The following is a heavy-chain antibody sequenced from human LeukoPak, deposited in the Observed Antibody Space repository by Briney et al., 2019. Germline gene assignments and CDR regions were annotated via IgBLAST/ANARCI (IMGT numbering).Heavy chain of an antibody. V-gene: IGHV1-2*02. J-gene: IGHJ4*02. D-gene: IGHD6-19*01. CDR3: ATLRRTGWYIGD. CDR1: GYTFTDYY. Sequence: ASVKVSCKTSGYTFTDYYMHWVRQAPGQGLEWMGWINPNSGGTNYAQKFQGRVTMTRGTSISTAYMELSSLRSDDTAVYYCATLRRTGWYIGDWGQGTLVTVSS. CDR2: INPNSGGT.